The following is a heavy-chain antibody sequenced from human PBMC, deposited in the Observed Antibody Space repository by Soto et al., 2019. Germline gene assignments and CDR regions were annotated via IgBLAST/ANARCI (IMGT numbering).Heavy chain of an antibody. V-gene: IGHV3-30*18. CDR3: AKDRYSNTGNWFDP. Sequence: GGSLRLSCAASAFTFSTYGMHWLRQAPGKGLEWVAVISYDGSTKFYPDSVKGRFTISRDNSKNTLYLQMNSLRAEDTAVYYCAKDRYSNTGNWFDPWGQGTLVTVSS. CDR2: ISYDGSTK. CDR1: AFTFSTYG. D-gene: IGHD6-13*01. J-gene: IGHJ5*02.